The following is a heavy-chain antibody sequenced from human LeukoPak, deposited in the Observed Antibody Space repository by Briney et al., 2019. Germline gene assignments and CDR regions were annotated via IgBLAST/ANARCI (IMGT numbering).Heavy chain of an antibody. V-gene: IGHV4-34*01. Sequence: SETLSLTCAVYGGSFSGYYWSWIRQPPGQGLEWIGEINHSGSTNYNPSLKSRVTISVDTSKNQFSLKLSSVTAADTAVYYCARVVGVLLWFGETENWFDPWGQGTLVTVSS. CDR2: INHSGST. D-gene: IGHD3-10*01. CDR1: GGSFSGYY. CDR3: ARVVGVLLWFGETENWFDP. J-gene: IGHJ5*02.